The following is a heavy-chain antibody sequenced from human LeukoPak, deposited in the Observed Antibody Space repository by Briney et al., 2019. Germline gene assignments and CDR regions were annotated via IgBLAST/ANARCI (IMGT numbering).Heavy chain of an antibody. CDR2: INTNTGNP. CDR1: GYTFTSYA. V-gene: IGHV7-4-1*02. J-gene: IGHJ6*03. CDR3: ANYGDHQGNYYYYMDV. D-gene: IGHD4-17*01. Sequence: ASVKVSCKASGYTFTSYAMNWVRQAPGQGLEWMGWINTNTGNPTYAQGFTGRFVFSLDTSVSTAYLQISSLKAEDTAVYYCANYGDHQGNYYYYMDVWGKGTTVTISS.